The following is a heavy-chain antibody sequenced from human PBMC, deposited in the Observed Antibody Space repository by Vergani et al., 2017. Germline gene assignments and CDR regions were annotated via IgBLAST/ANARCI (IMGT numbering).Heavy chain of an antibody. V-gene: IGHV3-30-3*01. CDR1: GFTFSSYA. Sequence: QVQLVESGGGVVQPGRSLRLSCAASGFTFSSYAMHWVRQAPGKGLEWVAVISYDGSNKYYADSVKGRFTISRDNSKNTLYLQMNSLRAEDTAVYYCAKGHDSSGDYYCYFDYWGQGTLVTVSS. D-gene: IGHD3-22*01. J-gene: IGHJ4*02. CDR3: AKGHDSSGDYYCYFDY. CDR2: ISYDGSNK.